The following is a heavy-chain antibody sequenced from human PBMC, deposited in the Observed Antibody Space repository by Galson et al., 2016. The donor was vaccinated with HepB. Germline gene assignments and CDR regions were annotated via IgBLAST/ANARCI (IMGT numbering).Heavy chain of an antibody. CDR3: ATYNVSLGDYNAFDF. J-gene: IGHJ4*02. D-gene: IGHD3-10*01. Sequence: SVKVSCKASGYMFASYAINWVRQAPGQGLEWMGWVSGYNGNTKYAQKFQGRVTMTTDTYTNTSDMEVRRLTSEDTAVYYCATYNVSLGDYNAFDFWGQGTLVTVSA. CDR2: VSGYNGNT. V-gene: IGHV1-18*01. CDR1: GYMFASYA.